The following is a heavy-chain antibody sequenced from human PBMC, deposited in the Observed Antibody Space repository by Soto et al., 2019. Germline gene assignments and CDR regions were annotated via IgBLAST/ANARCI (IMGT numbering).Heavy chain of an antibody. D-gene: IGHD2-15*01. CDR3: ARDEAYCSGGSCYSSFDY. J-gene: IGHJ4*02. CDR1: GGTFSSYT. CDR2: IIPILGIA. V-gene: IGHV1-69*08. Sequence: QVPLVQSGAEVKKPGSSVKVSCKASGGTFSSYTISWVRQAPGQGLEWMGRIIPILGIANYAQKFQGRVTITADKSTSTAYMELSSLRSEDTAVYYCARDEAYCSGGSCYSSFDYWGQGTLVTVSS.